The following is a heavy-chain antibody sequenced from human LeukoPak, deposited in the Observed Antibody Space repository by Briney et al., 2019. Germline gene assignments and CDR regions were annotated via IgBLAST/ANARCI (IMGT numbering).Heavy chain of an antibody. J-gene: IGHJ6*03. CDR1: GGSISSYY. Sequence: PSETLSLTCTVSGGSISSYYWSWIRQPPGKGLEWIGYIYYSGSTNYNPSLKSRVTISVDTSKNQFSLKLSSVTAADTAVYYCARGVITFGGARGASYYYYYMDVWGKGTTVTVSS. V-gene: IGHV4-59*01. CDR2: IYYSGST. D-gene: IGHD3-16*01. CDR3: ARGVITFGGARGASYYYYYMDV.